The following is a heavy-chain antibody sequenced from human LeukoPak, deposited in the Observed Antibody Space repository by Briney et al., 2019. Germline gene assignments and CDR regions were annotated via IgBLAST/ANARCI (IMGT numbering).Heavy chain of an antibody. D-gene: IGHD1-26*01. J-gene: IGHJ4*02. CDR1: GFTFSNYV. V-gene: IGHV3-23*01. Sequence: PGGSLRLSCAASGFTFSNYVMSCVRQAPGGGLEWVSGVSGSGDTPYYADSVKDRFTVSRDNSKNTVYLQINSLRAEDTAVYYCAGTRWELLYWGQGTLVTVSS. CDR2: VSGSGDTP. CDR3: AGTRWELLY.